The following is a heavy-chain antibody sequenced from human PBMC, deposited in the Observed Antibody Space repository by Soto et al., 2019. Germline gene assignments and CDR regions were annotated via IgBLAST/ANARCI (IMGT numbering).Heavy chain of an antibody. Sequence: GASVKVSCKASGYTFTGYYLHWVRQAPGKGLEYVSAISSNGGSAYYADSVKGRFTISRDNSKNTLYLQMSSLRAEDTAVYYCVSLWDSSSWYAYDYWGQGTLVTVSS. D-gene: IGHD6-13*01. V-gene: IGHV3-64D*06. CDR3: VSLWDSSSWYAYDY. J-gene: IGHJ4*02. CDR2: ISSNGGSA. CDR1: GYTFTGYY.